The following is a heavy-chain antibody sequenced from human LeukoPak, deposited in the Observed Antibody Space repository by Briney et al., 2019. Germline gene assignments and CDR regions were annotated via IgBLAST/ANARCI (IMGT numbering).Heavy chain of an antibody. CDR1: GGSISSSSYY. CDR3: ARHEQKPIPPAFDY. D-gene: IGHD1/OR15-1a*01. V-gene: IGHV4-39*01. J-gene: IGHJ4*02. CDR2: IYYSGST. Sequence: PSETLSLTCTVSGGSISSSSYYWGWIRQPPGKGLEWIGSIYYSGSTYYNPSLKSRVTISVDTSKNQFSLKLSSVTAADTAAYYCARHEQKPIPPAFDYWGQGTLVTVSS.